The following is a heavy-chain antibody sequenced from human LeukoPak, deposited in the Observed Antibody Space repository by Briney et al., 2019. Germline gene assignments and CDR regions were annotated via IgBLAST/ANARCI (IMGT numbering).Heavy chain of an antibody. CDR3: ARAGKVFWSGYCDY. J-gene: IGHJ4*02. CDR2: IYHSGNT. CDR1: GYSISSGYY. V-gene: IGHV4-38-2*02. D-gene: IGHD3-3*01. Sequence: SETLSLTCTVSGYSISSGYYWAWIRQPPGKGLQWIGNIYHSGNTYYNPSLKSRVSISVDTSKNQFSLRLTSVTAADTAVYYCARAGKVFWSGYCDYWGQGTLVTVSS.